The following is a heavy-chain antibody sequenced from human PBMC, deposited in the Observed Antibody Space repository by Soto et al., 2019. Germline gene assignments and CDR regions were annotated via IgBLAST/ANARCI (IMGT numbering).Heavy chain of an antibody. CDR1: GGSFSGYI. Sequence: SETLSLTCDVYGGSFSGYIWTWIRQTPGKGLQWIGQINHSGSANYNPSLKSRVTISVDTSKNQFSLKLSSVTAADTAVYYCARDFVTGPPVAGTAGGQVWGQGTTVTVS. CDR2: INHSGSA. V-gene: IGHV4-34*09. D-gene: IGHD6-19*01. CDR3: ARDFVTGPPVAGTAGGQV. J-gene: IGHJ6*02.